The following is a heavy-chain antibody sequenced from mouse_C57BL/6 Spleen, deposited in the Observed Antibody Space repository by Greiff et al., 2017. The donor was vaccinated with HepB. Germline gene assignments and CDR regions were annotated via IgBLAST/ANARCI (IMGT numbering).Heavy chain of an antibody. CDR3: ARGLLRLYAMDY. Sequence: VQLQQSGAELVMPGASVKLSCKASGYTFTSYWMHWVKQRPGQGLEWIGEIDPSDNYTNYNQKFKGKSTLTVDKSSSTAYMQLSSLTSEDSAIYYCARGLLRLYAMDYWGQGTSVTVSS. D-gene: IGHD2-3*01. CDR1: GYTFTSYW. CDR2: IDPSDNYT. V-gene: IGHV1-69*01. J-gene: IGHJ4*01.